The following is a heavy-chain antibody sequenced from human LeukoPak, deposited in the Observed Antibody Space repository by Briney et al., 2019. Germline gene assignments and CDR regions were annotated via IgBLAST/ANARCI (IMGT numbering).Heavy chain of an antibody. V-gene: IGHV4-30-2*01. J-gene: IGHJ3*02. CDR1: GGSISSGGYS. CDR3: ARDQPTSTGGAFDI. Sequence: PSETLSLTCAVSGGSISSGGYSWSWIRQPPGKGLEWIGYIYHSGSTYYNPSLKSRVTISVDRSKNQFSLKLSSVTAADTAVYYCARDQPTSTGGAFDIWGQGTMVTVSS. D-gene: IGHD5/OR15-5a*01. CDR2: IYHSGST.